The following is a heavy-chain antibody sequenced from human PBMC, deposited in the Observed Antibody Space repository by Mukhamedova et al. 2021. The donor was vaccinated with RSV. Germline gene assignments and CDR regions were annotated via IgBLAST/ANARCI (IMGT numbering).Heavy chain of an antibody. J-gene: IGHJ6*02. CDR2: ISGSGGST. D-gene: IGHD3-10*01. Sequence: VSAISGSGGSTYYADSVKGRFTISRDNSKNTLYLQMNSLRAEDTAVYYCAKDAWRLWFGELHYYYYGMDVWGQGTTVTVSS. CDR3: AKDAWRLWFGELHYYYYGMDV. V-gene: IGHV3-23*01.